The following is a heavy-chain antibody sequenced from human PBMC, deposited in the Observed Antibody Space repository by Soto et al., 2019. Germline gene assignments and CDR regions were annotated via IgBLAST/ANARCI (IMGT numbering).Heavy chain of an antibody. J-gene: IGHJ4*02. CDR3: ARGYGTVVVPAAISYYFDY. V-gene: IGHV4-34*01. Sequence: SETLSLTCAVYGGSFSGYYWSWIRQPPGKGLEWIEEINHSGSTNYNPSLKSRVTISVDTSKNQFSLKLSSVTAADTAVYYCARGYGTVVVPAAISYYFDYWGQGTLVTVSS. CDR1: GGSFSGYY. CDR2: INHSGST. D-gene: IGHD2-2*01.